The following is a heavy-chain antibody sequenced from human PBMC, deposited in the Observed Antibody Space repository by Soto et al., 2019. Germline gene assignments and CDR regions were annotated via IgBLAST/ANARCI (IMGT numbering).Heavy chain of an antibody. CDR3: ARAGYSSGWDHWYFDF. D-gene: IGHD6-19*01. Sequence: ASVKVSCKASGYTFTNYGIHWVRQAPGQRLEWMGWINAGNGNTKYSQKFQGRVTITRDTSASTAYMELSSLRSEDTAVLYWARAGYSSGWDHWYFDFWGRGTLVTVSS. CDR2: INAGNGNT. J-gene: IGHJ2*01. V-gene: IGHV1-3*01. CDR1: GYTFTNYG.